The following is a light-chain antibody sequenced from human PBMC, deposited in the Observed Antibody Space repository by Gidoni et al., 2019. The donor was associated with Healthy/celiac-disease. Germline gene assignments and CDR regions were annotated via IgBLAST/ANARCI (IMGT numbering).Light chain of an antibody. Sequence: DTQMTQSPSSLSASVGDRVTLTCRASQSISSYLNWYQQKPGKAPKLLSYAASSLQSGVPSRFSGSGSGTDFTLTISSLQPEDFATYYCQQSYSTPRTFGQGTKVEIK. CDR3: QQSYSTPRT. CDR1: QSISSY. V-gene: IGKV1-39*01. CDR2: AAS. J-gene: IGKJ1*01.